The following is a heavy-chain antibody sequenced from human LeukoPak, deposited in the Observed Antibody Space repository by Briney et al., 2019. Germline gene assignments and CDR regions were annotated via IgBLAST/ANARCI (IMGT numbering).Heavy chain of an antibody. CDR2: ISCSGDYT. Sequence: GGSLRLSCAASGFTFSNYATSWVRQAPGRGLEWVSAISCSGDYTNYADSVKGRFTISRDNSKNTLYLQMNSLRAEDTAVYYCAKDRASGSGSYSYRGFDYWGQGTLVTVSS. V-gene: IGHV3-23*01. CDR3: AKDRASGSGSYSYRGFDY. CDR1: GFTFSNYA. D-gene: IGHD6-19*01. J-gene: IGHJ4*02.